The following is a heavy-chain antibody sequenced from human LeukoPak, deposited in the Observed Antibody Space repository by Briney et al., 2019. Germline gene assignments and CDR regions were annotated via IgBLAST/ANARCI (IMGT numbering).Heavy chain of an antibody. CDR3: AKMDIVVVVAEIDY. CDR1: GFTFSSYA. D-gene: IGHD2-15*01. Sequence: PGGSLRLSCAASGFTFSSYAMSWVRQAPGKGLEWVSAISGSGGSTYYADSVKGRFTISRDNSKNTLYLQMNSLRAEDTAIYYCAKMDIVVVVAEIDYWDQGTLVTVSS. V-gene: IGHV3-23*01. J-gene: IGHJ4*02. CDR2: ISGSGGST.